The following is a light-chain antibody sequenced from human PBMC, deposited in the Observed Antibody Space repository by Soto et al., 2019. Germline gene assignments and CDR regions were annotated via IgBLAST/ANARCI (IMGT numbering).Light chain of an antibody. V-gene: IGKV3-20*01. J-gene: IGKJ5*01. CDR3: QQYGSSPQIT. CDR1: QSVRSSY. CDR2: GAS. Sequence: EILITQSPVTLSVSPGERATLTCRASQSVRSSYLAWYQQKPGQTPRLIIYGASSRATGIPDRFSGSGSGTDFTLTISRLEPEDFALYYCQQYGSSPQITFGQGTRLEIK.